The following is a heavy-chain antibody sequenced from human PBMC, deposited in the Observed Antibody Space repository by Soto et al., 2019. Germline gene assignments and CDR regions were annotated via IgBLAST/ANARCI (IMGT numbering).Heavy chain of an antibody. CDR1: GFPFSRYW. D-gene: IGHD1-26*01. Sequence: EVQLVESGGGLVQPGGSLRLSCAASGFPFSRYWMHWVRQAPGKGLVWVSRISSDGSSTNYADSVKGRFTISRDNAKNTVYLQMNSLRAEDTAMYYCARDGWYRETYEEPGATPDYWGQGTLVTVSS. CDR3: ARDGWYRETYEEPGATPDY. V-gene: IGHV3-74*01. J-gene: IGHJ4*02. CDR2: ISSDGSST.